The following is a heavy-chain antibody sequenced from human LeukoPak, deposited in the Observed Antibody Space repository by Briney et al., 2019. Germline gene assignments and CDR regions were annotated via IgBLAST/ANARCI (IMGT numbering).Heavy chain of an antibody. D-gene: IGHD3-10*01. Sequence: KTGGSQRLSCAASGFTFSSYAMSWIRQTPGKGLEWIGYIYHSGTPKYNPSLGSRVTISADTSKSQISLKLSSVSAADTAVYYCAGQGHSYAHIDYWGQGTLVTVSS. CDR1: GFTFSSYA. CDR3: AGQGHSYAHIDY. J-gene: IGHJ4*02. CDR2: IYHSGTP. V-gene: IGHV4-59*08.